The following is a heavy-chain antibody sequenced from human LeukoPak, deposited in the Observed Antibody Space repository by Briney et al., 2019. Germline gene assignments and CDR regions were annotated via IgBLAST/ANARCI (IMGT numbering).Heavy chain of an antibody. CDR2: IYSGGST. J-gene: IGHJ4*02. CDR1: GFTVSSSY. D-gene: IGHD2-21*02. V-gene: IGHV3-53*01. Sequence: GGSLRLSCAASGFTVSSSYMSWVRQAPGKGLEWVSVIYSGGSTYYADSVKGRFTISRDNSKNTLYLQMNSLRAEDTAVYYCASTPVGDCCIFDYWGQGTLVTVSS. CDR3: ASTPVGDCCIFDY.